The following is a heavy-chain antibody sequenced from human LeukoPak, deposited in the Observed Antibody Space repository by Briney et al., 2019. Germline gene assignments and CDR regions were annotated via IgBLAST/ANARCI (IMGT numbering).Heavy chain of an antibody. CDR1: GGSFSGYY. J-gene: IGHJ4*02. CDR3: ARWDCSSTSCSDY. D-gene: IGHD2-2*01. V-gene: IGHV4-34*01. Sequence: SETLSLTCAVYGGSFSGYYWSWIGQPPGKGLEWIGEINHSGSTNYNPSLKSRVTISVDTSKNQFSLKLSSVTAADTAVYYCARWDCSSTSCSDYWGQGTLVTVSS. CDR2: INHSGST.